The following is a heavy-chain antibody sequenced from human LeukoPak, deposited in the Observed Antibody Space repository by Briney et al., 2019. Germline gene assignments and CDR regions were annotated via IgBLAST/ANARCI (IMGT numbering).Heavy chain of an antibody. J-gene: IGHJ3*02. CDR2: ISAYNGNT. CDR1: GYTFISYG. CDR3: AXXXXXXGYYYDAFDI. D-gene: IGHD3-22*01. Sequence: ASVKVSCKASGYTFISYGISWVRQAPGQGLEWMGWISAYNGNTNYAQKFQGRVTMTTDTSTSTAYMELRSLRSDDTAVYYCAXXXXXXGYYYDAFDIWGQGTMVTVSS. V-gene: IGHV1-18*01.